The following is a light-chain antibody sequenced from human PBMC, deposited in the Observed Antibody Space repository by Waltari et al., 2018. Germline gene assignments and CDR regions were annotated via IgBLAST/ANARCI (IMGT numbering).Light chain of an antibody. J-gene: IGLJ3*02. CDR2: EVN. V-gene: IGLV2-8*01. CDR3: SSYAGSDIWV. CDR1: SSDVGGYNY. Sequence: QSALTQPPSASGSPGQSVAISCTGTSSDVGGYNYVSWYQQHPGKAPKLMIYEVNNRPSGVPDRFSGSKSGNTASLTVSGLQAEDEADYYCSSYAGSDIWVFGGGTRLTVL.